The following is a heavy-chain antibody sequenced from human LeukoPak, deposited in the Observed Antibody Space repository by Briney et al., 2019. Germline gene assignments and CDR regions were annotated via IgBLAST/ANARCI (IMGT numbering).Heavy chain of an antibody. CDR1: GGSFSGYY. CDR2: INHSGST. J-gene: IGHJ4*02. V-gene: IGHV4-34*01. CDR3: ARTPSIAAAGIFDY. Sequence: SETLSLTCAVYGGSFSGYYWSWIRQLPGKGLEWIGEINHSGSTNYNPSLKSRVTISVDTSNNQFSLKLNSVTAADSAVYYCARTPSIAAAGIFDYWGQGILVTVSS. D-gene: IGHD6-13*01.